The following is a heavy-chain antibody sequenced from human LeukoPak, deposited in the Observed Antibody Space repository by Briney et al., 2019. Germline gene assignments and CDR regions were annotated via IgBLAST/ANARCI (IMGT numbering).Heavy chain of an antibody. J-gene: IGHJ6*02. V-gene: IGHV4-34*01. CDR1: GGSFSGYY. D-gene: IGHD3-3*01. Sequence: SETLSLTCAVYGGSFSGYYWSWIRQPPGKGLEWIGEINHSGSTDYNPSLKSRVTISVDTSKNQFSLKLSSVTAADTAVYYCASWRGLRNRPRYGMDVWGQGTTVTVSS. CDR2: INHSGST. CDR3: ASWRGLRNRPRYGMDV.